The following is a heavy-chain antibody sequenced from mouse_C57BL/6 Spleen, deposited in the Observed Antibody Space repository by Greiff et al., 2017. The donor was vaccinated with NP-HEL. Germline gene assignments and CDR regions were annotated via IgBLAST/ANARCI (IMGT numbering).Heavy chain of an antibody. CDR3: ARDSYYGKGFAY. CDR2: IYPGSGST. CDR1: GYTFTSYW. J-gene: IGHJ3*01. Sequence: QVQLQQPGAELVKPGASVKMSCKASGYTFTSYWITWVKQRPGQGLEWIGDIYPGSGSTNYNDKFKSKATLTVDTSSSTAYMQLSSLTSEDSAVYYCARDSYYGKGFAYWGQGTLVTVSA. V-gene: IGHV1-55*01. D-gene: IGHD2-10*01.